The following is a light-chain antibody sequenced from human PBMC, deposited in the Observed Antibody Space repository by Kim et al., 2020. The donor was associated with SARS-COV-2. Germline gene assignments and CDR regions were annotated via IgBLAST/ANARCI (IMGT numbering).Light chain of an antibody. CDR3: ATWDSSLSVGV. J-gene: IGLJ3*02. CDR2: DNN. Sequence: QSVLTQPPSVSAAPGQKVTISCSGSRSNIGSNPVSWYQQFPGTAPKLITYDNNKRPSGIPDRFSSSKSGTSATLGITGLRTEDEAHYYCATWDSSLSVGVFGGGTKVTVL. V-gene: IGLV1-51*01. CDR1: RSNIGSNP.